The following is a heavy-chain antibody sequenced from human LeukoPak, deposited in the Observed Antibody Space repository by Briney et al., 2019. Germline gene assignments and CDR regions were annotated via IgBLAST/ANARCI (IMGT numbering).Heavy chain of an antibody. Sequence: SETLSLTCAVYGGSFSGYYWSWIRQPPGKGLEWIGEINHSGSTNYNPSLKSRVTISVDTSKNQISLKLSSVTAADTAVYYCARITPMVRVDAFDIWGQGTMVTVSS. CDR2: INHSGST. J-gene: IGHJ3*02. V-gene: IGHV4-34*01. CDR3: ARITPMVRVDAFDI. D-gene: IGHD3-10*01. CDR1: GGSFSGYY.